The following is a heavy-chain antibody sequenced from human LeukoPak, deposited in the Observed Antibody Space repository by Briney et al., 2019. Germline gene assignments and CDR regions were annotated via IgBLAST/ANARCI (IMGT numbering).Heavy chain of an antibody. Sequence: PGGSLRLSCAASGFTFSSYAISWVRQSPGKGLEWVSAISGSGGTTYYADYVKGRFTISRDNSKNTLYLQMNSLRAEDTAVYFCTKMGDFDSSGYYRSSNWFDPWGQGTLVTVSS. CDR2: ISGSGGTT. CDR3: TKMGDFDSSGYYRSSNWFDP. J-gene: IGHJ5*02. D-gene: IGHD3-22*01. V-gene: IGHV3-23*01. CDR1: GFTFSSYA.